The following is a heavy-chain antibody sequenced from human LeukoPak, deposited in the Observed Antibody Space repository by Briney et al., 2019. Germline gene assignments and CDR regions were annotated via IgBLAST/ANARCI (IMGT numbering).Heavy chain of an antibody. V-gene: IGHV3-21*01. D-gene: IGHD6-19*01. CDR3: ASSIAVAGTENYFDY. J-gene: IGHJ4*02. Sequence: PGGSLRLSCAASGFTFSSYSMNWVRQAPGKGLKWVSSISSSSSYIYYADSVKGRFPISRDNAKNSLYLQMNSLRAEDTAVYYCASSIAVAGTENYFDYWGQGTLVTVSS. CDR1: GFTFSSYS. CDR2: ISSSSSYI.